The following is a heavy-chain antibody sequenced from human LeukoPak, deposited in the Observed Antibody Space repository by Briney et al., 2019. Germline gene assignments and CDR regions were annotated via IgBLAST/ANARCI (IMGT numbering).Heavy chain of an antibody. CDR3: ARDASDYWFIDL. CDR2: ISSSGSTI. D-gene: IGHD3-3*01. Sequence: GGSLRLSCAASGFTFSSYEMNWVRQAPGKGLEWVSYISSSGSTIYYADSLKGRFTISRDNAKNSLYLQMNSLRAEDTALYYCARDASDYWFIDLWGRGTLVTVSS. V-gene: IGHV3-48*03. CDR1: GFTFSSYE. J-gene: IGHJ2*01.